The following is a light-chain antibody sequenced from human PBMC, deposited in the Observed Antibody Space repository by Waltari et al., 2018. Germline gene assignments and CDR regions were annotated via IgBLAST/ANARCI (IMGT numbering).Light chain of an antibody. CDR2: HTS. CDR3: QKYDFLPAT. J-gene: IGKJ1*01. CDR1: QGVGKY. V-gene: IGKV3-20*01. Sequence: EIVLTQSPGTLSLSPGESATLPCRASQGVGKYLAWYQQRPGQAPTLLLYHTSIRATGIPDRFSGSGYGTDFSLTISRLEPEDFAVYYCQKYDFLPATFGQGTTVEIK.